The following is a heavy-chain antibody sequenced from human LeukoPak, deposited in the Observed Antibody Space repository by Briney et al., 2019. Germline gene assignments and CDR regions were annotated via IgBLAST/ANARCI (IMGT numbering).Heavy chain of an antibody. Sequence: PGGSLRLSCAASGFTFSSYEMNWVRQAPGKGLEWVSYISSSGSTIYYADSVKGRFTISRDNSKNTLYLQMNSLRAEDTAVYYCAKVRSVGVAGPAPWGQGTLVTVSS. CDR1: GFTFSSYE. D-gene: IGHD6-19*01. V-gene: IGHV3-48*03. J-gene: IGHJ5*02. CDR2: ISSSGSTI. CDR3: AKVRSVGVAGPAP.